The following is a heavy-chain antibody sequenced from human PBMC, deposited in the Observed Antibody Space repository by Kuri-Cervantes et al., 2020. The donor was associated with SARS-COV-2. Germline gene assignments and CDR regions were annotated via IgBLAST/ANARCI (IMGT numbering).Heavy chain of an antibody. CDR3: AKDITMIVVVITYFDY. Sequence: GGSLRLSCAASGFTFSDYYMSWIRHAPGKGLEWVSYISNTDSTKYYADSVKGRFTISRDNSKNTLYLQMNSLRAEDTAVYYCAKDITMIVVVITYFDYWGQGTAVTVSS. V-gene: IGHV3-11*01. D-gene: IGHD3-22*01. CDR2: ISNTDSTK. CDR1: GFTFSDYY. J-gene: IGHJ4*02.